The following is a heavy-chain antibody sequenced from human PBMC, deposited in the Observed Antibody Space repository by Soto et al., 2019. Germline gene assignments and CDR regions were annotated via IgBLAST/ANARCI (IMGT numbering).Heavy chain of an antibody. D-gene: IGHD3-10*01. CDR2: IYYSGST. CDR3: ARAFVRYGSGSYSPYYFDY. Sequence: LSLTFTVSGGSISSGDYYWSWIRQPPGKGLEWIGYIYYSGSTYYNPSLKSRVTISVDTSKNQFSLKLSSVTAADTAVYYCARAFVRYGSGSYSPYYFDYWGQGTLVTVSS. CDR1: GGSISSGDYY. J-gene: IGHJ4*02. V-gene: IGHV4-30-4*01.